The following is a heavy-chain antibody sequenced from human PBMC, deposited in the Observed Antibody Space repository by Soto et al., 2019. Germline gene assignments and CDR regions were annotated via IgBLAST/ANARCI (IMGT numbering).Heavy chain of an antibody. D-gene: IGHD5-12*01. Sequence: SETLSLTCTVSGGSMSSYYWNWIRQPPGKGLEWIGYSYYSGIVNYNPSLKSRVTISVDTSRNQFSLKLSSVTAADTAVFYCARAQYSGYDFWYFDIWGRGTLVTVSS. CDR3: ARAQYSGYDFWYFDI. CDR2: SYYSGIV. V-gene: IGHV4-59*01. CDR1: GGSMSSYY. J-gene: IGHJ2*01.